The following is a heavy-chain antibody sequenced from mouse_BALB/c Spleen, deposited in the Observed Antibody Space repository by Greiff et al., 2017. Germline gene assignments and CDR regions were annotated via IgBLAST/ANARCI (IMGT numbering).Heavy chain of an antibody. CDR2: ISNGGGST. V-gene: IGHV5-12-2*01. D-gene: IGHD1-1*02. Sequence: EVHLVESGGGLVQPGGSLKLSCAASGFTFSSYTMSWVRQTPEKRLEWVAYISNGGGSTYYPDTVKGRFTISRDNAKNTLYLEMSSLRSEDTAMYYCAKGWLEGFAYWGQGTLVTVSA. CDR3: AKGWLEGFAY. CDR1: GFTFSSYT. J-gene: IGHJ3*01.